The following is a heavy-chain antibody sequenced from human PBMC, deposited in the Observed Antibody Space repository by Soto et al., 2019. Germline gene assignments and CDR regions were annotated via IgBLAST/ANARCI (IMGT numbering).Heavy chain of an antibody. CDR1: GLTISNAW. CDR3: TTGSVEGV. Sequence: EVQLVESGGGFIYPGGSLRLSCAASGLTISNAWMNWVRQAPGKGLEWVGRIKTNTEGGTTDYAAAVKRRFTVSRDDSKNTLYLQMNSLKTEDTAVYYCTTGSVEGVWGQGTTVTVSS. J-gene: IGHJ6*02. D-gene: IGHD2-15*01. V-gene: IGHV3-15*07. CDR2: IKTNTEGGTT.